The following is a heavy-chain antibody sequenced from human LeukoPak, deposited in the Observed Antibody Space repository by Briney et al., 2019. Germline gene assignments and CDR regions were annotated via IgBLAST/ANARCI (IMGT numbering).Heavy chain of an antibody. CDR3: ARAHGSGAPVYFDY. Sequence: ASVKVSCKASGYTFTGYYMHWVRQAPGQGLEWMGRIKPNSGGTNYAQKFQGRVTMTRDTSISTAYMELSRLRSDDTAVYYCARAHGSGAPVYFDYWGQGTLVTVSS. J-gene: IGHJ4*02. V-gene: IGHV1-2*06. CDR1: GYTFTGYY. D-gene: IGHD3-10*01. CDR2: IKPNSGGT.